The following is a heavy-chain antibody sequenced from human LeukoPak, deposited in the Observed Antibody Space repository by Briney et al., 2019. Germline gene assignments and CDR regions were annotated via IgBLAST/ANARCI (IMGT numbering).Heavy chain of an antibody. J-gene: IGHJ4*02. V-gene: IGHV3-11*01. CDR1: GFTFSDYY. CDR2: ISSSGSTI. CDR3: ARDLYDSSGFWLDY. Sequence: GGSLRLSCAASGFTFSDYYMSWIRQAPGKGLVWVSYISSSGSTIYYADSVKGRFTISRDNAKNSLYLQMNSLRAEDTAVYYCARDLYDSSGFWLDYWGQGTLVTVSS. D-gene: IGHD3-22*01.